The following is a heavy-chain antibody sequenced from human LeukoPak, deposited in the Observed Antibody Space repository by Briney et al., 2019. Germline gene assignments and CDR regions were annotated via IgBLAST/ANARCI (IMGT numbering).Heavy chain of an antibody. CDR1: GFTFDDYG. CDR3: ARADQPTVTTNYFDY. V-gene: IGHV3-20*04. CDR2: INWNGGST. J-gene: IGHJ4*02. Sequence: GRSLRLSCAASGFTFDDYGMSWVRQAPGKGLEWVSGINWNGGSTVYADSVKGRFTISRDNAKTSLYLQMNSLRAEDTALYYCARADQPTVTTNYFDYGGQGTLVTVSS. D-gene: IGHD4-17*01.